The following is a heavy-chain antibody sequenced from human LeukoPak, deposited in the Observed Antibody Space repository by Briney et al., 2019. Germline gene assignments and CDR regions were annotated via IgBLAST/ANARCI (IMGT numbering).Heavy chain of an antibody. V-gene: IGHV4-39*07. CDR2: IYYSGST. Sequence: SETLSLTCTVSGGSISSYYWGWIRQPPGKGLEWIGSIYYSGSTYYNPSLKSRVTISVDTSKNQFSLKLSSVTAADTAVYYCARGDHYHDWFDPWGQGTLVTVSS. CDR3: ARGDHYHDWFDP. D-gene: IGHD3-10*01. CDR1: GGSISSYY. J-gene: IGHJ5*02.